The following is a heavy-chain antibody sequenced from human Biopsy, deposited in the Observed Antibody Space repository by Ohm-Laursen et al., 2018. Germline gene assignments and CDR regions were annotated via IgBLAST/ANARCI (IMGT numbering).Heavy chain of an antibody. V-gene: IGHV4-4*07. Sequence: SETLSLTCYVSGGDINNYYWSWIRQPAGKALEWIGHTYKGGNTNHNPSLKSRVSMSVDTSKNQLSLTLRSVTAADTAVYYCARDLPSSYYYAMDVWGQGTTVTVSS. CDR1: GGDINNYY. J-gene: IGHJ6*02. CDR3: ARDLPSSYYYAMDV. CDR2: TYKGGNT.